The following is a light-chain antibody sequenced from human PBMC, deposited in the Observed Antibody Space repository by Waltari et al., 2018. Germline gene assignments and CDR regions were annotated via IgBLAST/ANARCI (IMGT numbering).Light chain of an antibody. Sequence: QSALTQPRSVSGSPGQSITISCTGTSSSVGGYNYVSWYQQHPGQAPKVMIYDVNKRPPGGPDRFSGPKSGTSASLAIAGLQTEDEADYFCQSYDTTLGTVIFGGGTKLTVL. CDR1: SSSVGGYNY. V-gene: IGLV2-11*01. CDR3: QSYDTTLGTVI. CDR2: DVN. J-gene: IGLJ2*01.